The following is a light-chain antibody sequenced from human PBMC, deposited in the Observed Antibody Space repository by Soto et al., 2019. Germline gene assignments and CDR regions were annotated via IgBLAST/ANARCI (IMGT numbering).Light chain of an antibody. CDR2: DAS. J-gene: IGKJ5*01. CDR3: QQYDTLIT. V-gene: IGKV1-33*01. Sequence: DIQRTQSPASLSRSVGDTVNIICQAFQDISTYLNWYQHKPGKAPELLIYDASNLETGVPSRFSGSGSGADFTLTIRSLKPEDIATYYCQQYDTLITFGQGTRLDIK. CDR1: QDISTY.